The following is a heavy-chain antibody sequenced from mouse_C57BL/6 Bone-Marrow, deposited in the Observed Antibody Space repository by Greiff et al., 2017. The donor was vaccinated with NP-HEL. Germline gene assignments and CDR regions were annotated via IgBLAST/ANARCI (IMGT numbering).Heavy chain of an antibody. D-gene: IGHD1-1*01. J-gene: IGHJ2*01. CDR1: GYTFTSYG. CDR2: IYPRSGNT. CDR3: AGQDYYSSSYPFDY. V-gene: IGHV1-81*01. Sequence: VQLQQSGAELARPGASVKLSCKASGYTFTSYGISWVKQRTGQGLEWIGEIYPRSGNTYYNEKFKGKATLTADKSSSTAYMELRSLTSEDSAVYVCAGQDYYSSSYPFDYWGQGTTLTVSS.